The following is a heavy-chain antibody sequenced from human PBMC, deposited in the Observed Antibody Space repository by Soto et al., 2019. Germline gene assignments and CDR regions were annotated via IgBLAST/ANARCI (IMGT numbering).Heavy chain of an antibody. D-gene: IGHD1-26*01. Sequence: VHLLESGGGLVQPGGSLRLSCAASGFTFSAYSLSWVRQAPGKGLQWVSGISGLGGSRYYADSVKGRFTISRDNSKNAPYLQMDRLRVEDTAVYYCAKSYGKTWEQYYFDYWGQGTLLTVSS. J-gene: IGHJ4*02. CDR2: ISGLGGSR. CDR1: GFTFSAYS. V-gene: IGHV3-23*01. CDR3: AKSYGKTWEQYYFDY.